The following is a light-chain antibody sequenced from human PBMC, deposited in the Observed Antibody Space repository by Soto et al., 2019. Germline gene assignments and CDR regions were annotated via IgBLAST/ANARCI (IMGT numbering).Light chain of an antibody. CDR1: QSVGSS. V-gene: IGKV3-11*01. J-gene: IGKJ4*01. Sequence: TQSPATLSLSPGQRATLSCRASQSVGSSLAWYQQKPGQVPRLLIYNASNRATGIPARFSDSGSETDFPLTLSSLESEDFAVSYCQQRTRWPLLWTVGGGTRVEIK. CDR3: QQRTRWPLLWT. CDR2: NAS.